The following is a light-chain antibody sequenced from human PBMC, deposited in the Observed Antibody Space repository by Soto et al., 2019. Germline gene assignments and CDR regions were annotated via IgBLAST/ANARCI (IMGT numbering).Light chain of an antibody. CDR3: QQYDSPTWT. CDR1: QSVSSSY. J-gene: IGKJ1*01. V-gene: IGKV3-20*01. CDR2: GAS. Sequence: EIVLTQSPGTLSLSPGERATLSCRASQSVSSSYLAWYQQRPGQAPRLLIYGASSRATGIPDRFSGSGSGTDFTLTISRLEPEDFAVYYCQQYDSPTWTFGQGTKVDI.